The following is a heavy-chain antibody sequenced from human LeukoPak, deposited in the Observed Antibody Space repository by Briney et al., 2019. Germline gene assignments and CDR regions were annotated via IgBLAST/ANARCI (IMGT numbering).Heavy chain of an antibody. Sequence: SETLSLTCSVSDGSTTGYYWSWIRQPPGKGLEWIAYVYYTGRTLYNPSLESRVTISVDTSKNQFSLKLSSVTAADTAVYYCARDLNIDDFWSAPNYYYYYMDVWGKGTMVTVSS. V-gene: IGHV4-59*12. J-gene: IGHJ6*03. CDR2: VYYTGRT. D-gene: IGHD3-3*01. CDR3: ARDLNIDDFWSAPNYYYYYMDV. CDR1: DGSTTGYY.